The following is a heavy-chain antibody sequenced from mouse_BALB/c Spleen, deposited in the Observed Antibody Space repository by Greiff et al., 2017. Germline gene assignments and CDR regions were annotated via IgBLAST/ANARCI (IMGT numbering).Heavy chain of an antibody. D-gene: IGHD1-1*01. J-gene: IGHJ2*01. V-gene: IGHV5-12-2*01. CDR3: ARHRDYGSFDY. Sequence: EVMLVESGGGLVQPGGSLKLSCAASGFTFSSYTMSWVRQTPEKRLEWVAYISNGGGSTYYPDTVKGRFTISRDNAKNTLYLQMSSLKSEDTAMYYCARHRDYGSFDYWGQGTTLTVSS. CDR2: ISNGGGST. CDR1: GFTFSSYT.